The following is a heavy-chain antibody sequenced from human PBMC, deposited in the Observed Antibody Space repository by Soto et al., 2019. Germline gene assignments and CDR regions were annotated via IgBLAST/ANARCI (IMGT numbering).Heavy chain of an antibody. D-gene: IGHD2-15*01. Sequence: PSETLSLTCTVSGGSISSSSYYWGWIRQPPGKGLEWIGSIYYSGSTYYNPSLKSRVTISVDTSKNQFSLKLSSVTAADTAVYYWARRVVVASNNWFYPWGQGTLVPVPS. CDR3: ARRVVVASNNWFYP. V-gene: IGHV4-39*07. CDR2: IYYSGST. CDR1: GGSISSSSYY. J-gene: IGHJ5*02.